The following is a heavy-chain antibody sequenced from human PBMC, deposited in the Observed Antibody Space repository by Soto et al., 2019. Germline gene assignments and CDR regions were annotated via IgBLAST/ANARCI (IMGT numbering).Heavy chain of an antibody. D-gene: IGHD2-2*01. CDR3: AGGVLH. J-gene: IGHJ4*02. CDR2: IYYSGST. CDR1: GGSISSGGYY. V-gene: IGHV4-31*01. Sequence: QVQLQESGPGLVKPSQTLSLTCTVSGGSISSGGYYWSWIRQHPGKGLEWIGYIYYSGSTYYNPXHXLQXTISVDTSKNPFSLKLSSVTAADTAVYYCAGGVLHWGQGTLVTVSS.